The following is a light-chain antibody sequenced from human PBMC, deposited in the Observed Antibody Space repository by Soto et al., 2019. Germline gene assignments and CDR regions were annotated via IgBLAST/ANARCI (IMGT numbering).Light chain of an antibody. CDR2: EVS. J-gene: IGLJ3*02. CDR3: SSFTSSSTWV. V-gene: IGLV2-14*01. CDR1: SSDVGGYKY. Sequence: QSVLTQPASVAGSPGQSSTISCTGTSSDVGGYKYVSWYQQHPAKAPKLMIYEVSNRPSGVSNRFSGSKSGNTASLTISGLQAEDEADYYCSSFTSSSTWVFGGGTKLTVL.